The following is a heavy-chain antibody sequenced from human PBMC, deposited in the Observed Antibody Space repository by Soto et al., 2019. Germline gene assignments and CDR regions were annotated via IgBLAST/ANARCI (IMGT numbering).Heavy chain of an antibody. CDR2: IYNDGTYA. Sequence: PGGSLRLSCAGSGFTFNMYWMHWVRQVPGKGPVWVARIYNDGTYADYADSVKGRFTISRDNSKNTLYLQMNSLRAEDTAVYYCAKTETYYYDSSGYFDYWGQGTLVTVSS. D-gene: IGHD3-22*01. J-gene: IGHJ4*02. CDR1: GFTFNMYW. CDR3: AKTETYYYDSSGYFDY. V-gene: IGHV3-74*01.